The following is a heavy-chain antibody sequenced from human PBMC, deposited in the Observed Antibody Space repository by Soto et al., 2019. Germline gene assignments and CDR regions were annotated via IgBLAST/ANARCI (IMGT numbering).Heavy chain of an antibody. CDR1: RGSFSAYF. V-gene: IGHV4-34*01. Sequence: PSETLSLTCALYRGSFSAYFWAWVRQSPGKGLEWIGEIDHRGITRYNPSLRRRVTITVDTSRNQFSLKLTSVTAADMAVYYCAQDRRAVSSGYYGVDHWGQGTMVTVSS. J-gene: IGHJ5*02. CDR3: AQDRRAVSSGYYGVDH. CDR2: IDHRGIT. D-gene: IGHD3-22*01.